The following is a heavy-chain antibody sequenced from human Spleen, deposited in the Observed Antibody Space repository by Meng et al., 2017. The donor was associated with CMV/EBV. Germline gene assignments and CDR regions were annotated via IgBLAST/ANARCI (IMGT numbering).Heavy chain of an antibody. CDR1: GYTFTGYY. CDR2: ISGYNGDT. V-gene: IGHV1-18*04. J-gene: IGHJ4*02. Sequence: ASVKVSCKASGYTFTGYYIHWMRQAPGQGLEWMGWISGYNGDTKSAQKVQDRVTMTTDTSTSTAYMELRSLNSDDTAVYYCARDTPTVTTRGGPEYWGQGTLVTVSS. CDR3: ARDTPTVTTRGGPEY. D-gene: IGHD4-17*01.